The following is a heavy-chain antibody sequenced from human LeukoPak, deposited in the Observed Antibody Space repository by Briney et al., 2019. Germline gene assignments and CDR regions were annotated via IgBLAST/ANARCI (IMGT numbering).Heavy chain of an antibody. CDR2: ISYDGSNK. V-gene: IGHV3-30*18. D-gene: IGHD6-13*01. J-gene: IGHJ6*02. CDR1: GFTFSSYG. Sequence: GGSLRLSCAASGFTFSSYGMHWVRQAPGKGLEWVAVISYDGSNKYYADSVKGRFTISRDNSKNTLYLQMNSLRAEDTAVYYCAKPSLREQQLIYGMDVWGQGTTVTASS. CDR3: AKPSLREQQLIYGMDV.